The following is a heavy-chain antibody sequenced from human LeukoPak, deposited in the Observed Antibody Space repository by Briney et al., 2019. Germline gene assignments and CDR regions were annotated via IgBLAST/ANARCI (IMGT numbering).Heavy chain of an antibody. Sequence: SETLSLTCTVSGGSISSYYWSWIRQPPGKGLEWIGEINHSGSTNYNPSLKSRVTISVDTSKNQFSLKLSSVTAADTAVYYCARAGSQRYYYSSGSYGRSSFFDYWGQGTLVTVSS. D-gene: IGHD3-10*01. CDR3: ARAGSQRYYYSSGSYGRSSFFDY. CDR1: GGSISSYY. CDR2: INHSGST. J-gene: IGHJ4*02. V-gene: IGHV4-34*01.